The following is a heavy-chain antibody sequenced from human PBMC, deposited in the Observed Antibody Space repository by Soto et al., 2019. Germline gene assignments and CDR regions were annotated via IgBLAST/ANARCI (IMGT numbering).Heavy chain of an antibody. CDR3: ARDTRTYYDLWSGSGYFDY. CDR2: IYTSGST. V-gene: IGHV4-4*07. J-gene: IGHJ4*02. Sequence: SETLSLTCTVSGGSISSYYWSWIRQPAGKGLEWIGRIYTSGSTNYNPSLKSRVTMSVDTSKNQFSLKLSSVTAADTAVYYCARDTRTYYDLWSGSGYFDYWGQGTLVTVSS. D-gene: IGHD3-3*01. CDR1: GGSISSYY.